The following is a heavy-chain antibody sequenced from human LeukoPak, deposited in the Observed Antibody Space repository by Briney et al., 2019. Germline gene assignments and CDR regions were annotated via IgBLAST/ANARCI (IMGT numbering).Heavy chain of an antibody. CDR3: VRSDDFWSGYYGY. Sequence: SETLSLTCTVSGGSISSYCWSWIRQPPGKGLEWIGYIFYSGCTNYNPSLKSRVTISVDTPKNQFSLKLSSVTAADTAVYYCVRSDDFWSGYYGYWGQGTLVTVSS. CDR2: IFYSGCT. V-gene: IGHV4-59*01. J-gene: IGHJ4*02. CDR1: GGSISSYC. D-gene: IGHD3-3*01.